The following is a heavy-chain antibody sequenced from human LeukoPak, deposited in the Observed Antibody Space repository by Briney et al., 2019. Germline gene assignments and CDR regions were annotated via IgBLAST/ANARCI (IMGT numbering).Heavy chain of an antibody. CDR2: IIPIFGTA. D-gene: IGHD6-13*01. CDR1: GGTFSSYA. Sequence: SVKVSCKASGGTFSSYAISWVRQAPGQGLEWMGGIIPIFGTANYAQKFQGRVTITADKSTSTAYMELSSLRSEDTAVYYCARTQQLVLRSPLDPWGQGTLVTVSS. V-gene: IGHV1-69*06. J-gene: IGHJ5*02. CDR3: ARTQQLVLRSPLDP.